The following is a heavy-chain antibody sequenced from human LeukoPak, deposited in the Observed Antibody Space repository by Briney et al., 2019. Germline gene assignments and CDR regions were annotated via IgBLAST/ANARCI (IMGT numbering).Heavy chain of an antibody. CDR2: IIPIFGTA. Sequence: GSSVKVSCKASGGTFSSYAISWVRQAPGQGLEWMGGIIPIFGTANYAQKFQGRVTITADKSTSTAYMELSSLRSEDTAVYYCARVGGYSYVGYMDVWGKGTTVTVSS. J-gene: IGHJ6*03. V-gene: IGHV1-69*06. CDR3: ARVGGYSYVGYMDV. CDR1: GGTFSSYA. D-gene: IGHD5-18*01.